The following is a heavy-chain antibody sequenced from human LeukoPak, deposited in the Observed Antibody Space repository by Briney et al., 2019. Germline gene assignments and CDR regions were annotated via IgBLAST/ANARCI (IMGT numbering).Heavy chain of an antibody. CDR2: IYYSGST. Sequence: PSETLSLTCTVSGGSISSYYWRWIRQPPGKGLEWIGYIYYSGSTNYNPSLKSRVTISVDTSKNQFSLKLSSVTAADTAVYYCARQMVRHFDYWGQGTLVTVSS. D-gene: IGHD3-10*01. CDR3: ARQMVRHFDY. J-gene: IGHJ4*02. CDR1: GGSISSYY. V-gene: IGHV4-59*08.